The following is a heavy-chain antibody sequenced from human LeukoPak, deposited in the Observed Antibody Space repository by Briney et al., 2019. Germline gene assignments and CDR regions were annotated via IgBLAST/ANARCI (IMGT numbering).Heavy chain of an antibody. CDR2: ISHDGTT. CDR3: TREDRPFCPFAY. Sequence: PSGTLSLTCGVSGGSIDITNYWSWVRQAPGKGLEWIGEISHDGTTKYNPSLRSRVAMSLDRANNQFSLSLTSVTAADTAVYYCTREDRPFCPFAYWGQGVLVTVSS. D-gene: IGHD3-22*01. V-gene: IGHV4-4*02. CDR1: GGSIDITNY. J-gene: IGHJ4*02.